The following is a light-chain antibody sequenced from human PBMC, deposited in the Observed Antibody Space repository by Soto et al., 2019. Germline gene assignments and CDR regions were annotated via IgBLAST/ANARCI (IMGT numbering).Light chain of an antibody. CDR3: QQYGSSRT. J-gene: IGKJ1*01. V-gene: IGKV3-20*01. Sequence: EIVLTQSPGTLSLSPGERATLSCRASQSVSSSYLAWYQQKPGQAPRLLIYGASSRATGIPDRFSGSGSGKDFTLTIRRLEPEDFVVYSCQQYGSSRTCGQGTKVEIK. CDR1: QSVSSSY. CDR2: GAS.